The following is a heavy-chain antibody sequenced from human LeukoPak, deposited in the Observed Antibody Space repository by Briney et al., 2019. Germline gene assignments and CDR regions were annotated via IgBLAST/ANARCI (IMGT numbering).Heavy chain of an antibody. CDR2: IYSGGST. J-gene: IGHJ6*02. CDR3: ARGPLGYCSGGSCYRLYYYGMDV. D-gene: IGHD2-15*01. Sequence: GGSLRLSCAASGFTVGSNYMSWVRQAPGKGLEWVSVIYSGGSTYYADSVKGRFTISRDNSKNTLYLQMNSLRAEDTAVYYCARGPLGYCSGGSCYRLYYYGMDVWGQGTTVTVSS. CDR1: GFTVGSNY. V-gene: IGHV3-53*01.